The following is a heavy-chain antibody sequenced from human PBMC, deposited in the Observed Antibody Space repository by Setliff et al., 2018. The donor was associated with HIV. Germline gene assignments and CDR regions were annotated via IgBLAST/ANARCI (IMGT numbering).Heavy chain of an antibody. V-gene: IGHV1-69*06. CDR1: GHTFSDYA. J-gene: IGHJ1*01. D-gene: IGHD5-18*01. CDR2: VIPVFGTG. Sequence: ASVKVSCKAYGHTFSDYAVTWVRQAPGQGLEWMGGVIPVFGTGNYAQKFQGRVTLTADKSTSTAYMELRSLRSEDTAVYYCARGWSEDTAMVQVEYFHQWGQGTLVTVSS. CDR3: ARGWSEDTAMVQVEYFHQ.